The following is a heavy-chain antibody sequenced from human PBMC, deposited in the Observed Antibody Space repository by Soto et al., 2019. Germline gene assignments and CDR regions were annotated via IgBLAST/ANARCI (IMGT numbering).Heavy chain of an antibody. V-gene: IGHV1-2*02. CDR1: GYTFTDYC. D-gene: IGHD2-21*02. CDR2: INPDGGAT. CDR3: ARDPSAMTAGMAGRDWFAP. J-gene: IGHJ5*02. Sequence: QVQLVQSGAEVKKPGASVKISCKTSGYTFTDYCIHWVRQAPGQGLEWMGWINPDGGATYFAPNFHGRVTMTRDTSISTAYMELNKLRSDDAAVYYCARDPSAMTAGMAGRDWFAPWGQGTLVTVSS.